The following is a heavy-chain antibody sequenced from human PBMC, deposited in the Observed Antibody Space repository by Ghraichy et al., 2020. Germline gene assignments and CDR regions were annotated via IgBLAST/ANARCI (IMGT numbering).Heavy chain of an antibody. CDR1: GFTFNRYW. J-gene: IGHJ4*02. V-gene: IGHV3-74*01. CDR3: AREYCRGGSCFFGTGGSHFDY. D-gene: IGHD2-15*01. CDR2: INSGGTNM. Sequence: GESLNTSCAASGFTFNRYWMHWVRQAPGEGLVWVSRINSGGTNMIYADSVKGRFTISRDNAKNTLYLQMNSLRAEDTAVYYCAREYCRGGSCFFGTGGSHFDYWGQGTLVTVSS.